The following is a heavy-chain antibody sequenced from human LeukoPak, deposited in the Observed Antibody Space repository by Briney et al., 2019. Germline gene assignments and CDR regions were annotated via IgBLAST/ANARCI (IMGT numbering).Heavy chain of an antibody. CDR1: GGSISSSSYY. J-gene: IGHJ6*03. CDR2: IYYSGST. Sequence: SETLSLTCTVSGGSISSSSYYWGWIRQPPGKGLEWIGSIYYSGSTYYNPSLKSRVTISVDTSKNQFSLKLSSVTAADTAVYYCASMYYDFWSGYGGYMDVWGKGTTVTVSS. V-gene: IGHV4-39*01. D-gene: IGHD3-3*01. CDR3: ASMYYDFWSGYGGYMDV.